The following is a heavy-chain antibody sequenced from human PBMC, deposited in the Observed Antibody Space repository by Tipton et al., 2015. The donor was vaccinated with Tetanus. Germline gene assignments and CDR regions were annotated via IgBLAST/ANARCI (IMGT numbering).Heavy chain of an antibody. CDR2: TYHTGGT. V-gene: IGHV4-30-2*01. J-gene: IGHJ4*02. Sequence: TLSLTCAVSGVSIRNGGYSWNWIRQPAGKGLEWIGYTYHTGGTYYNPSIKSRVTISVDRSSDQFSLRLTSVTAADTAIYYCVRAPYNSPGKYYFDYWGQGTLVTVSS. CDR1: GVSIRNGGYS. D-gene: IGHD1-1*01. CDR3: VRAPYNSPGKYYFDY.